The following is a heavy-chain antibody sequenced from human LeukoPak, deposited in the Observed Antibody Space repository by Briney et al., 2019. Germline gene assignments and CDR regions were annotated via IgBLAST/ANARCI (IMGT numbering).Heavy chain of an antibody. V-gene: IGHV6-1*01. D-gene: IGHD7-27*01. CDR1: GGSISSYY. Sequence: SETLSLTCTVSGGSISSYYWNWIRQSPSRGLEWLGRTYYRSKWYNNYAVSVKSRISIKPDTSKNQFSLQLKSVTPEDTAVYYCAREQTGDQNFDYWGQGTLVTISS. CDR2: TYYRSKWYN. J-gene: IGHJ4*02. CDR3: AREQTGDQNFDY.